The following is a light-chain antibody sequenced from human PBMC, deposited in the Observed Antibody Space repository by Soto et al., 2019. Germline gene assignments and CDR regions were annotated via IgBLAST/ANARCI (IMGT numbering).Light chain of an antibody. CDR1: QSISSY. J-gene: IGKJ1*01. CDR2: AAS. V-gene: IGKV1-39*01. CDR3: QQYSSYRT. Sequence: IPMTQSPASLSASVGDRVTITCRASQSISSYLNWYQQKPGKAPKLLIYAASSLQSGVPSRFSGSGSGTDFTLTISSLQPEDFATYYCQQYSSYRTFGQGTKVDIK.